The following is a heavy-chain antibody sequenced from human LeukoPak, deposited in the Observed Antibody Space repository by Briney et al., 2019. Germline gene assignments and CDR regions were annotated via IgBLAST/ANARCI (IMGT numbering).Heavy chain of an antibody. V-gene: IGHV3-33*01. Sequence: GRSLRLSCAASGFTFRRYGMHWVREATGKGLVWVTDKWYEGRNKYCADSVKARFPISRDNTKNTLYLQMNSLRAEDTAVYYRARGYCSSTSCYAVDYWGQGTLVTVSS. CDR1: GFTFRRYG. CDR3: ARGYCSSTSCYAVDY. J-gene: IGHJ4*02. D-gene: IGHD2-2*01. CDR2: KWYEGRNK.